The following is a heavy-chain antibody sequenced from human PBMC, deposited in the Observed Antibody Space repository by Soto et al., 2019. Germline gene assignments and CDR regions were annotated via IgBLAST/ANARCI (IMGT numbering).Heavy chain of an antibody. V-gene: IGHV1-18*01. CDR3: ARAPSTID. CDR2: INAYNGNT. CDR1: GYTFTSYG. Sequence: GASVKVSCKASGYTFTSYGISWVRQAPGQRLEWMGWINAYNGNTKYAQKLQGRVTITTDTSTSTAYMELSSLRSEDTAVYYCARAPSTIDWGQGTLVTVSS. J-gene: IGHJ4*02. D-gene: IGHD1-26*01.